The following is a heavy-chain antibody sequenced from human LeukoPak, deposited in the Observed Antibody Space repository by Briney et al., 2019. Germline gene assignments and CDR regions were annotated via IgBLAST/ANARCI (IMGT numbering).Heavy chain of an antibody. Sequence: ASVKVSCKASGYTFNKYGISWVRQAPGQGLECMGWISCYNGDTRYAQKCQGRVTMTTDTSTSTVYMELRSLRSDDTAVYYCARDPSNTSGYRVYHDYWGQGALVTVSS. CDR3: ARDPSNTSGYRVYHDY. V-gene: IGHV1-18*01. CDR2: ISCYNGDT. D-gene: IGHD5/OR15-5a*01. CDR1: GYTFNKYG. J-gene: IGHJ4*02.